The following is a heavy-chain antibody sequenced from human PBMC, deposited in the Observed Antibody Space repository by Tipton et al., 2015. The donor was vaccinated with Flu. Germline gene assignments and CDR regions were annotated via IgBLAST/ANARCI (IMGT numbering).Heavy chain of an antibody. J-gene: IGHJ4*02. V-gene: IGHV3-53*01. Sequence: LEWVSVIYSGGSTYYADSVKGRFTISRDNSKNTLYLQMNSLRAEDTAVYYCASGDYWGQGTLVTVSS. CDR2: IYSGGST. CDR3: ASGDY.